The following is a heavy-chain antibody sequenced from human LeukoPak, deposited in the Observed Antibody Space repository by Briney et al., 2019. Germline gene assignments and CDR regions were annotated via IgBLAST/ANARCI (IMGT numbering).Heavy chain of an antibody. CDR3: ARVKSIAAAVFDP. CDR2: IYYSGST. V-gene: IGHV4-59*01. CDR1: GGSISSYY. J-gene: IGHJ5*02. Sequence: SETLSLTCTVSGGSISSYYCSWIRQPPGKGLEWIGYIYYSGSTNYNPSLKSRVTISVDTSKNQFSLKLSSVTAADTAVYYCARVKSIAAAVFDPWGQGTLVTVSS. D-gene: IGHD6-13*01.